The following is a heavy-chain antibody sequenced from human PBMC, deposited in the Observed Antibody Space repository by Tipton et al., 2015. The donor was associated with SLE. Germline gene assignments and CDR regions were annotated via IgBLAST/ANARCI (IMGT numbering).Heavy chain of an antibody. D-gene: IGHD6-13*01. CDR1: AGSISTYY. V-gene: IGHV4-59*01. J-gene: IGHJ4*02. Sequence: TLSLTCTVSAGSISTYYWSWIRQPPGKGLEWIGSIYSGGTASYSPSLTSRVTISVATSKNQFSLTLRSVTAADTAVYYCARRRGSSWYEDYFDYWGQGTLVTVSS. CDR3: ARRRGSSWYEDYFDY. CDR2: IYSGGTA.